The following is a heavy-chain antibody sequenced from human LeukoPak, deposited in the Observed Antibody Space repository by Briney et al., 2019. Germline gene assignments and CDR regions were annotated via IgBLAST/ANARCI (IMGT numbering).Heavy chain of an antibody. V-gene: IGHV3-33*01. CDR1: GITFSSYG. J-gene: IGHJ3*02. CDR2: IWYDGSDK. Sequence: GGSLRLSCAASGITFSSYGMHWVRPAPGKGLEWVAVIWYDGSDKYYVDSVKGRFTISRDNSKNTLYLQMNSLRAEDTAFYYCARESRDAFDIWGQGTMVTVSS. CDR3: ARESRDAFDI.